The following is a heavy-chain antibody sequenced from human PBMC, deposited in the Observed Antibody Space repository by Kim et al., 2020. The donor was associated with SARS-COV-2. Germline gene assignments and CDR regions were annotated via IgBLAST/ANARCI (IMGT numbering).Heavy chain of an antibody. J-gene: IGHJ4*02. CDR3: ATYGGYRDY. Sequence: GHTEYSQQVQGRVTITRDTSASTAYMELSSLRSEDTAVYYCATYGGYRDYWGQGTLVTVSS. D-gene: IGHD5-12*01. V-gene: IGHV1-3*01. CDR2: GHT.